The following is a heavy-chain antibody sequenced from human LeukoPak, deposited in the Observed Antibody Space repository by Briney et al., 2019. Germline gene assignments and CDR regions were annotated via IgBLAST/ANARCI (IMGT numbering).Heavy chain of an antibody. CDR1: GFTFSSYA. Sequence: GGSLRLSCAASGFTFSSYAMHWVRQAPGKGLEWVAVISYDGSNKYYADSVKGRFTISRDNSKNTLYLQMNSLRAEDTAVYYCAKGSDSSGYTFDYWGQGTLVTVSS. CDR3: AKGSDSSGYTFDY. J-gene: IGHJ4*02. CDR2: ISYDGSNK. D-gene: IGHD3-22*01. V-gene: IGHV3-30-3*01.